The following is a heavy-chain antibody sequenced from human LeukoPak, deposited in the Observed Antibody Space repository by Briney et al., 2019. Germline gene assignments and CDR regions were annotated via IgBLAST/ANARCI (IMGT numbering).Heavy chain of an antibody. CDR3: ARDPGGHYGMDV. V-gene: IGHV3-74*01. D-gene: IGHD3-10*01. CDR2: INSDGSST. J-gene: IGHJ6*02. Sequence: GGSLRLSCAASGFTFSSYWMHWVRQAPGKGLVWVSRINSDGSSTSYADSVKGRFTISRDNAENTLYLQMNSLRAEDTAVYYCARDPGGHYGMDVWGQGTTVTVSS. CDR1: GFTFSSYW.